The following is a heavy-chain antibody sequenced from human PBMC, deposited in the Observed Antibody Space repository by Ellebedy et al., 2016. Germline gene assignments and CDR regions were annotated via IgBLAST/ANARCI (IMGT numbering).Heavy chain of an antibody. Sequence: KVSCXGSGYSFTNYWISWVRQKPGKGLEWMGRMNPSDSYTDYSPSFQGHVTMSADESINTAYLHWSSLKASDTAMYYCASFDYDTTDFDFWGQGTLVTVSS. CDR3: ASFDYDTTDFDF. V-gene: IGHV5-10-1*01. CDR1: GYSFTNYW. CDR2: MNPSDSYT. J-gene: IGHJ4*02. D-gene: IGHD3-9*01.